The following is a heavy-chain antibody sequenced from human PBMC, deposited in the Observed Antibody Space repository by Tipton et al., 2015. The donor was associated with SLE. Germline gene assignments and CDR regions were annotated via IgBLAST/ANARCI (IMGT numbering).Heavy chain of an antibody. CDR2: ISWNSGSI. CDR3: AKPVGYSGYDSWDY. J-gene: IGHJ4*02. D-gene: IGHD5-12*01. Sequence: SLRLSCAASGFTFDDYAMHWVRQAPGKGLEWVSGISWNSGSIGYADSVKGRFTISRDNSKNTLYLQMNSPRAEDTAVYYCAKPVGYSGYDSWDYWGQGTLVTVSS. CDR1: GFTFDDYA. V-gene: IGHV3-9*01.